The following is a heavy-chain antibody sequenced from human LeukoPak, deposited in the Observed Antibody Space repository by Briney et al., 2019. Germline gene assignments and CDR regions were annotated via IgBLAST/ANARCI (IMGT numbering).Heavy chain of an antibody. CDR2: IIPIFGTA. Sequence: SVKVSCKASGGTFSSYAISWVRQAPGQGLEWMGGIIPIFGTANYAQKFQGRVTITTDESTSTAYMELSSLRSEDTAVYYCARGGVNNWNDGITNWFDPWGQGTLVTVSS. D-gene: IGHD1-20*01. V-gene: IGHV1-69*05. CDR3: ARGGVNNWNDGITNWFDP. CDR1: GGTFSSYA. J-gene: IGHJ5*02.